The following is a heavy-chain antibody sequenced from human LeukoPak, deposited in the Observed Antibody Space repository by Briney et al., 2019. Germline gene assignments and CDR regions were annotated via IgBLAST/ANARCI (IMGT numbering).Heavy chain of an antibody. CDR2: ITHNGYT. Sequence: SETLSLSCAVYGGSFSGYYWGWIRQPPGKGLQWIGEITHNGYTNYNPALKSRVTISIDTSKNEFSLKVSSVTAADMAIYYCAASGGPINSFDPWGQGTLLTVSS. CDR3: AASGGPINSFDP. CDR1: GGSFSGYY. J-gene: IGHJ5*02. D-gene: IGHD3-10*01. V-gene: IGHV4-34*01.